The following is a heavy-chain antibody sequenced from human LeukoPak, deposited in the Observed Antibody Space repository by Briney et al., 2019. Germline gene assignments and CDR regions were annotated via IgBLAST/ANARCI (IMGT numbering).Heavy chain of an antibody. J-gene: IGHJ4*02. CDR1: GGSINSYY. V-gene: IGHV4-59*01. CDR3: ARAEVTFYYGTSGYYFDY. CDR2: IYYSGST. Sequence: PSETLSLTCTVSGGSINSYYWSWIRQPPGKELEWIGFIYYSGSTNYNPSLKSRVTIPEDTSKNQFSLKLSSVTAADTAVYFCARAEVTFYYGTSGYYFDYWGRGTLVTVSS. D-gene: IGHD3-22*01.